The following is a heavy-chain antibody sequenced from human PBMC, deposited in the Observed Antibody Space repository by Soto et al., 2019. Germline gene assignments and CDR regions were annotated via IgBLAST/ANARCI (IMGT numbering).Heavy chain of an antibody. V-gene: IGHV1-46*03. CDR2: INPSGGST. J-gene: IGHJ5*02. Sequence: GASVKVSCKASGYTFTSYYMHWVRQAPGQGLEWMGIINPSGGSTSYAQKFQGRVTMTRDTSTSTVYMELSSLRSEDTAVYYCARGPNIVVVVAATNRFDPWGQGTLVTSPQ. CDR1: GYTFTSYY. CDR3: ARGPNIVVVVAATNRFDP. D-gene: IGHD2-15*01.